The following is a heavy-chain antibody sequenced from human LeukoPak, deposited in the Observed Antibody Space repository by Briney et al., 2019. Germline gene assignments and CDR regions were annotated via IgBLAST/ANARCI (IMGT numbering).Heavy chain of an antibody. J-gene: IGHJ5*02. CDR2: IIPIFGTA. V-gene: IGHV1-69*01. CDR3: ARAVVVTATQNNWFDP. CDR1: GGTFSSYA. D-gene: IGHD2-21*02. Sequence: ASVKVSCKASGGTFSSYAISWVRQAPGLGLDWMGGIIPIFGTANYAQKFQGRVTITADESTSTAYMELSSLRSEDTAVYYCARAVVVTATQNNWFDPWGLGTLVTVSS.